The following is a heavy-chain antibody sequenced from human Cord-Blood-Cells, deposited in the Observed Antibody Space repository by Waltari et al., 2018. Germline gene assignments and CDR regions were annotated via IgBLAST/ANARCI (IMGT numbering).Heavy chain of an antibody. V-gene: IGHV3-33*01. D-gene: IGHD6-19*01. CDR1: GFTFSSYG. CDR3: ARGGSSGWYY. Sequence: QVQLVESGGGVVQPGRSLRLSCAASGFTFSSYGMHWVRQAPGKGLEGVAVIWYDGSNKNYASSVKGRFTISRDNSKNTLYLQMNSLRAEDTAVYYCARGGSSGWYYWGQGTLVTVSS. J-gene: IGHJ4*02. CDR2: IWYDGSNK.